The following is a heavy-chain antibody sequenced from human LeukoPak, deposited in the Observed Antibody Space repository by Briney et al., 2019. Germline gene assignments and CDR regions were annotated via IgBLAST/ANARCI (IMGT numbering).Heavy chain of an antibody. J-gene: IGHJ3*02. CDR2: IWFDGSNT. V-gene: IGHV3-33*01. Sequence: PGTSLRLYCTPPGFTFSGYAMHWVRQAPGKGLGWVAVIWFDGSNTYYADSVKGRFTISRDNSKNTLYLQMNSLRAEDTAVYYCARGAQSGGYSGPFDIWGQGTMVTVSS. CDR3: ARGAQSGGYSGPFDI. CDR1: GFTFSGYA. D-gene: IGHD1-26*01.